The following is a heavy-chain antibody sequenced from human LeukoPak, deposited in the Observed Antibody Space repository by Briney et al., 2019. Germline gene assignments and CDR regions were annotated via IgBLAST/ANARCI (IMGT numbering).Heavy chain of an antibody. CDR2: ISYSGTP. CDR1: GFPVTNTY. Sequence: GGSLRLSCVASGFPVTNTYMTWVRQAPGKGLEWVSLISYSGTPNYADSVKGRFTISTDNSKNTLYLQMNSLRAEDTAVYYCVRDRAGDHLRGYFDLWGRGTLVTVSS. V-gene: IGHV3-53*01. J-gene: IGHJ2*01. D-gene: IGHD2-21*01. CDR3: VRDRAGDHLRGYFDL.